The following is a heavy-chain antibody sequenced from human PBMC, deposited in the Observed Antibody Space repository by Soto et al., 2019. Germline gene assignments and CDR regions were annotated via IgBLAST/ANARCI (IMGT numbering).Heavy chain of an antibody. V-gene: IGHV4-39*01. CDR3: ARRGYCSGGSCHLGYYYYGMDV. D-gene: IGHD2-15*01. J-gene: IGHJ6*02. CDR1: GGSISSSNYY. CDR2: IYYSGTT. Sequence: SETLSLTCTVSGGSISSSNYYWGWIRQPPGKGLEWIGSIYYSGTTYYNPSLRSRVTISEDTSKNQFSLKLSSVTAADTAVYYCARRGYCSGGSCHLGYYYYGMDVWGQGTTVTVSS.